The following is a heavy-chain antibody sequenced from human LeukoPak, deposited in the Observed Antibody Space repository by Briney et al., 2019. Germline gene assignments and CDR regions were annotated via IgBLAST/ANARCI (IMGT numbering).Heavy chain of an antibody. V-gene: IGHV1-69*10. Sequence: ASVKVSCKASGGTFSSYAISWVRQAPGQGLEWMGWINPNSGGTNYAQKFQGRVTMTSDMSTSTVYMELSSLRSEDTAVYYCARDKGGITILVMDVWGKGTTVTVSS. CDR3: ARDKGGITILVMDV. D-gene: IGHD3-3*01. CDR1: GGTFSSYA. CDR2: INPNSGGT. J-gene: IGHJ6*04.